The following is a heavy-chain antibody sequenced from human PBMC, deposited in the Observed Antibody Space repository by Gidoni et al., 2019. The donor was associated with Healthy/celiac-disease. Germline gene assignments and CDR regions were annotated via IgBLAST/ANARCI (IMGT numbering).Heavy chain of an antibody. CDR2: ISGSGGST. V-gene: IGHV3-23*01. J-gene: IGHJ4*02. CDR1: GFPFSSYA. CDR3: AKDRVTMIVVVILDY. Sequence: EVQLLESGGGLVQPGGSLRLSCAASGFPFSSYAMSWVRQAPGKGLEWGAAISGSGGSTDYADSVKGRFNISRDNYKNTLYLQMNSLRAEDTAVYYCAKDRVTMIVVVILDYWGQGTLVTVSS. D-gene: IGHD3-22*01.